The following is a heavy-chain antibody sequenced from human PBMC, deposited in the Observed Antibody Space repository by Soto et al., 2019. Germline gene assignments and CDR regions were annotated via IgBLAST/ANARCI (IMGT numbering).Heavy chain of an antibody. J-gene: IGHJ4*02. Sequence: QVQLVQSGAEVKRPGASVKDSCKASGFTFTGYYMHWVRQAPRQGLEWIGWINPNSGVANYAQKFHDWVTITRDTSITTADMELSGLKSDDTAVDFCAKDDAGHPDFWGQGTLVTVSS. D-gene: IGHD6-13*01. V-gene: IGHV1-2*04. CDR2: INPNSGVA. CDR3: AKDDAGHPDF. CDR1: GFTFTGYY.